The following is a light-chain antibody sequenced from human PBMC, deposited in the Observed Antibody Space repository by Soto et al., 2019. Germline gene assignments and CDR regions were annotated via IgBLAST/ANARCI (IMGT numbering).Light chain of an antibody. V-gene: IGLV2-14*01. CDR2: KVS. J-gene: IGLJ2*01. CDR3: SSYITSTTLVV. Sequence: QSALTQPASVSGSPGQSITISCTGTSSDVGDYNYVSWYQQHPGKAPKLMIYKVSNRPSGVSNRFSGSKSGNTASLTISGLQAEDEAAYYCSSYITSTTLVVFGGGTKLTVL. CDR1: SSDVGDYNY.